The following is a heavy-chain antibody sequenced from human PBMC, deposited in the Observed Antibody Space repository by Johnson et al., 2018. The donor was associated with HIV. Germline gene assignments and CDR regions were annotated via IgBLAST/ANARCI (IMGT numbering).Heavy chain of an antibody. J-gene: IGHJ3*01. CDR1: GITFDDYG. CDR3: AKDRVRYTSDVDAFDR. CDR2: ISWNSGSI. Sequence: VQLVESGGGLVQPGGSLRLSCAASGITFDDYGVSWVRQTPGKGLEWVSGISWNSGSIGYADSVKGRFTISRDNAKHSLYLQMNSLRAEDTAVDYCAKDRVRYTSDVDAFDRWVQGTMVTVAS. D-gene: IGHD3-22*01. V-gene: IGHV3-9*01.